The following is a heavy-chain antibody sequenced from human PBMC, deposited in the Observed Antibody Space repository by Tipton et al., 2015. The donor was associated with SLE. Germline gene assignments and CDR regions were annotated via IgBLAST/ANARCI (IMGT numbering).Heavy chain of an antibody. D-gene: IGHD6-6*01. CDR1: GFTFSSYE. CDR2: IYYSGST. Sequence: LRLSCAASGFTFSSYEMNWVRQAPGTGLEWIGSIYYSGSTYYNPSLKSRVTISVDTSKNQFSLKLSSVTAADTAVYYCARVRISARPGFDYWGQGTLVTVSS. J-gene: IGHJ4*02. V-gene: IGHV4-59*01. CDR3: ARVRISARPGFDY.